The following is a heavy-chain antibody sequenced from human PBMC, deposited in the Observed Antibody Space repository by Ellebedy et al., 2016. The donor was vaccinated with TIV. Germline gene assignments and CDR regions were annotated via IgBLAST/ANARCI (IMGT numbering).Heavy chain of an antibody. V-gene: IGHV3-33*01. CDR1: GFTFSSYG. CDR2: IWHDGSDQ. J-gene: IGHJ4*02. CDR3: ARGNPPTTDLDY. D-gene: IGHD1-14*01. Sequence: GGSLRLSXAASGFTFSSYGIHWVRQAPGKGLEWVAVIWHDGSDQRYADSVKGRFTISRDTSKNTVYLQMNSLRAEDTAVYYCARGNPPTTDLDYWGQGTVVTVSS.